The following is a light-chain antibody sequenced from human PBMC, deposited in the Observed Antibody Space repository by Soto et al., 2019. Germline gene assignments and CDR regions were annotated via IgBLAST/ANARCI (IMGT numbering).Light chain of an antibody. J-gene: IGKJ1*01. CDR1: QSVSSN. Sequence: EIVMTQSPATPSVSPGERAPLSCMASQSVSSNLAWYQQKPGQAPRLLIYGASTRATGIPARFSGSGSGTEFTLTISSLQSEDFAVYYCQQYNNWPRTFGQGTKVDIK. CDR3: QQYNNWPRT. CDR2: GAS. V-gene: IGKV3-15*01.